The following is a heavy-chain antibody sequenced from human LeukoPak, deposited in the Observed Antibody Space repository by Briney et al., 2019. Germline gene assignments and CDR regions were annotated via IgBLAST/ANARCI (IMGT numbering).Heavy chain of an antibody. J-gene: IGHJ6*02. D-gene: IGHD3-10*01. CDR1: GFTFSSYD. Sequence: GSLRLSCAASGFTFSSYDMHWVRQATGKGLEWVSAIGTAGDTYYPGSVKGRFTISRENAKSSLYLQMNSLRAGDTAVYYCARGGITMVRGVTSYYGMDVWGQGTTVTVS. CDR2: IGTAGDT. V-gene: IGHV3-13*01. CDR3: ARGGITMVRGVTSYYGMDV.